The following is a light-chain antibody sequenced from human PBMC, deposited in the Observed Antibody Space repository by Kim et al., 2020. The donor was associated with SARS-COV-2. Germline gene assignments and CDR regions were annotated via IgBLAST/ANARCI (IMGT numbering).Light chain of an antibody. Sequence: SPGERATLSCRASQSVSSSYLAWYQQKPDQAPRLLISGASSRATGIPDRFSGSGSGTDFTLTISRLEPEDFAVYYCQHYGSSPWTFGQGTKVDIK. CDR3: QHYGSSPWT. CDR1: QSVSSSY. CDR2: GAS. V-gene: IGKV3-20*01. J-gene: IGKJ1*01.